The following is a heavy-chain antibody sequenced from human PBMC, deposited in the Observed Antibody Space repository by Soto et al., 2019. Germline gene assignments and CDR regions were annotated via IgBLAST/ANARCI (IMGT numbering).Heavy chain of an antibody. Sequence: QVQLVESGGGLVKPGGSLRLSCAASGFTFSDYYMSWIRQAPGKGPEWVSYISSSSSYTNYADSVKGRFTISRDNAKNSLYLQMNSLRAEDTAVYYCVRTIAAAGGRRYFDLWGRGTLVTVSS. D-gene: IGHD6-13*01. CDR1: GFTFSDYY. CDR2: ISSSSSYT. CDR3: VRTIAAAGGRRYFDL. J-gene: IGHJ2*01. V-gene: IGHV3-11*05.